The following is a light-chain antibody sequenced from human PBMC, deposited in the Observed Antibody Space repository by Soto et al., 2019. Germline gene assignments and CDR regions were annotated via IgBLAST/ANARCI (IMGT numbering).Light chain of an antibody. Sequence: DIQMTQSPSSLSASVGDRVTVTCRARQSISSYLNWYQQKPGKAPKLLIYAASSLQSGVPSRFSGSGSGTDFTLTISSLQPEDFATYYCQPSYSTLWTFGQGTKVEIK. CDR1: QSISSY. J-gene: IGKJ1*01. V-gene: IGKV1-39*01. CDR2: AAS. CDR3: QPSYSTLWT.